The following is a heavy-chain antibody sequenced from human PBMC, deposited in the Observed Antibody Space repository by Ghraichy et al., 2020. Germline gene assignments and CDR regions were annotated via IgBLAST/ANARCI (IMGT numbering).Heavy chain of an antibody. V-gene: IGHV3-23*01. CDR2: ISGDGGNT. J-gene: IGHJ5*02. D-gene: IGHD2-21*01. CDR3: AKAWGYCVCGACPPYDWLDP. Sequence: GGSLRLSCAASGFTFDSYAMTWVRQAPGKGLEWVSGISGDGGNTYYSDSVKGRFTISRDNSRNTLFLQMTSLRAEDTAVYYCAKAWGYCVCGACPPYDWLDPWAQGTLVTVSS. CDR1: GFTFDSYA.